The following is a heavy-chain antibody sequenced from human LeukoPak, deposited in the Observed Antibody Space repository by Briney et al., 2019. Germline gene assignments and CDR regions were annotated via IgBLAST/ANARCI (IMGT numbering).Heavy chain of an antibody. J-gene: IGHJ5*02. D-gene: IGHD3-22*01. CDR2: IYPGDSDT. CDR1: GYSFTSYW. Sequence: GESLKISCKGSGYSFTSYWIGWVRQMPGKGLEWMGIIYPGDSDTRYSPSFQGQVTISADKSISTAYLQWSSLKASDTAMYYCARPHYDSSGYLNWFDPWGQGTLVTVSS. CDR3: ARPHYDSSGYLNWFDP. V-gene: IGHV5-51*01.